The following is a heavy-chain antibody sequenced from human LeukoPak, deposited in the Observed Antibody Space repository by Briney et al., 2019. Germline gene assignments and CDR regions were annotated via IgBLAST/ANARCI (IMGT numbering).Heavy chain of an antibody. Sequence: SETLSLTCSVSSYSISSIYYWGWIRQPPGKGLEWIGSLYHSGSTYYNPSLKSRVTISLDTSNNQFSLKLKSVTAADTAVYYCAREGARRKITMVRGVPNRYYYMDVWGKGTTVTISS. CDR3: AREGARRKITMVRGVPNRYYYMDV. D-gene: IGHD3-10*01. CDR1: SYSISSIYY. J-gene: IGHJ6*03. V-gene: IGHV4-38-2*02. CDR2: LYHSGST.